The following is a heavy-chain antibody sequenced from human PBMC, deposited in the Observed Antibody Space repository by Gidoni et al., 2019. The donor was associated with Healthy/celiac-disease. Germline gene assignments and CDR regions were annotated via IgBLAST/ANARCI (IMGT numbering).Heavy chain of an antibody. J-gene: IGHJ5*02. CDR1: GGSISRSRYY. Sequence: QLQLQESGPGLVKPSETLSLTCTVSGGSISRSRYYWGWIRQPPGKGLEWIGSIYYSGSTYYNPSLKSRVTISVDTSKNQFSLKLSSVTAADTAVYYCAGPGGSGSYFVSWFDPWGQGTLVTVSS. D-gene: IGHD3-10*01. CDR2: IYYSGST. V-gene: IGHV4-39*07. CDR3: AGPGGSGSYFVSWFDP.